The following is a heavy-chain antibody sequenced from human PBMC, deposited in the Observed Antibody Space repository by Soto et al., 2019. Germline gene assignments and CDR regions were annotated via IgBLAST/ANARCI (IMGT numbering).Heavy chain of an antibody. CDR1: GFNVNSDY. D-gene: IGHD2-21*02. CDR3: TRDGRGLGRLSLFEY. CDR2: IYSGETT. Sequence: LRLSCAASGFNVNSDYMNWVRQTPGKGLEWVASIYSGETTYYADSVRGRFTISSDKSKNTLYFQLSSLRIEDTAVYYCTRDGRGLGRLSLFEYWGQGVLVTVSS. V-gene: IGHV3-53*01. J-gene: IGHJ4*02.